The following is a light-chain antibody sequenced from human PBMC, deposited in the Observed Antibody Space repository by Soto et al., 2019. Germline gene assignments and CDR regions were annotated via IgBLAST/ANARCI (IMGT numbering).Light chain of an antibody. J-gene: IGLJ2*01. Sequence: QSVLTQPPSVSGTPGHKVSISCSGSISNLGGNTVNWYQQLPGTAPKLLIYTNNQRPSGVPDRFSGSKSGTSASLAISGLRSEDEADFYCAAWDDSLNAVVFGGGTKLTVL. V-gene: IGLV1-44*01. CDR1: ISNLGGNT. CDR2: TNN. CDR3: AAWDDSLNAVV.